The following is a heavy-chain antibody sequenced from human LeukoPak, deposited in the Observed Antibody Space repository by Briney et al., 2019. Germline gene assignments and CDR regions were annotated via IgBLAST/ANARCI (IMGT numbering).Heavy chain of an antibody. V-gene: IGHV1-46*01. Sequence: GASVKVSCKASGDTFTSYYMHWVRQAPGQGLEWMGIINPSGGSTSYAQKFQGRVTMTRDTSTSTVYMELSSLRSEDTAVYYCAREGKVADSSGYCYCYWGQGTLVTVSS. CDR1: GDTFTSYY. D-gene: IGHD3-22*01. CDR3: AREGKVADSSGYCYCY. CDR2: INPSGGST. J-gene: IGHJ4*02.